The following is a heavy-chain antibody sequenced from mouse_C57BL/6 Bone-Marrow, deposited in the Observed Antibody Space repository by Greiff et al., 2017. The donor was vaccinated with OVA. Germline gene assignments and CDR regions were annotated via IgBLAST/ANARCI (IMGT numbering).Heavy chain of an antibody. J-gene: IGHJ2*01. Sequence: EVQLVESGGGLVQPGGSLTLSCAASGFPFSDYGMSWVRQAPMQGPAWVSFISTLAYSIYYADTVTGRFTISRENDKNTLYLEMSSLRSEDTAMYYCARHNYSKPFDYWGQGTTLTVSS. CDR3: ARHNYSKPFDY. V-gene: IGHV5-15*01. CDR2: ISTLAYSI. CDR1: GFPFSDYG. D-gene: IGHD2-5*01.